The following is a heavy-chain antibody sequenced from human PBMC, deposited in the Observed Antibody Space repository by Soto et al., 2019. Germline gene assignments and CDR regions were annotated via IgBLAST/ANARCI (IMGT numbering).Heavy chain of an antibody. J-gene: IGHJ6*02. CDR2: IYYSGST. CDR3: ARRSRQQLTPLHYYYYGMDV. V-gene: IGHV4-39*01. Sequence: SETLSLTCTVSGGSISSSSYYWGWIRQPPGKGLEWIGSIYYSGSTYYNPSLKSRVTISVDTSKNQFSLKLSSVTAADTAVYYCARRSRQQLTPLHYYYYGMDVWGQGTTVTVSS. D-gene: IGHD6-13*01. CDR1: GGSISSSSYY.